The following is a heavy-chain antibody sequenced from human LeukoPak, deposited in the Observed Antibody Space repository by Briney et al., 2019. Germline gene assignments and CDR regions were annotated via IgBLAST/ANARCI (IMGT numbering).Heavy chain of an antibody. Sequence: GGSLRLSCAGSGFTVSFNYISLVRPAPGKGLEWVSIIYSDGNTCYADSVKGRFTISRDNSENTVDLQMNSLRVEDTAVYYCARGMVATGSWGQGTLVTVSS. CDR2: IYSDGNT. CDR3: ARGMVATGS. CDR1: GFTVSFNY. J-gene: IGHJ5*02. D-gene: IGHD5-12*01. V-gene: IGHV3-66*02.